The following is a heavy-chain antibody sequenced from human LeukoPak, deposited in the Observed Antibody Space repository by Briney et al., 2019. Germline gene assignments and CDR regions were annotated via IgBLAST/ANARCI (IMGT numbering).Heavy chain of an antibody. Sequence: SETLSLTCTVSGGSISSYYWSWIRQPPGKGLEWIGYIYYSGSTNYNPSLKSRVTISVDASKNQFSLKLSSVTAADTAVYYCARVWAVGAIYAFDFWGQGTMVTVSS. J-gene: IGHJ3*01. CDR3: ARVWAVGAIYAFDF. D-gene: IGHD1-26*01. V-gene: IGHV4-59*01. CDR2: IYYSGST. CDR1: GGSISSYY.